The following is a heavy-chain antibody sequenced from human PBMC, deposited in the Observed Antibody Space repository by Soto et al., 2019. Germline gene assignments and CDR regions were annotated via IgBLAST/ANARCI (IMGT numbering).Heavy chain of an antibody. J-gene: IGHJ4*02. CDR2: IYYSGST. V-gene: IGHV4-59*01. D-gene: IGHD3-16*01. Sequence: SETLSLTCTVSGGSISSYYWSWIRQPPGKGLEWIGYIYYSGSTNYNPSLKSRVTISVDTSKNQFSLKLSSVTAADTAVYYCARIHSPLWGSFLKWGQGTLVTVSS. CDR1: GGSISSYY. CDR3: ARIHSPLWGSFLK.